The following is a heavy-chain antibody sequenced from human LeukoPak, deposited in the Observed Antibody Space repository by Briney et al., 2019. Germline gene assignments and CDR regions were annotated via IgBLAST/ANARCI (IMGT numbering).Heavy chain of an antibody. J-gene: IGHJ5*02. CDR2: IYPSDSDT. V-gene: IGHV5-51*01. CDR3: ARGGNSNLNWFDP. Sequence: GESLKISCKGSGYSFTTYWIGWVRQMPGKGLEWMGIIYPSDSDTKYSPSFQGQVTISADKSISTAYLQWSSLKASDTAMYYCARGGNSNLNWFDPWGQGTLVAVSS. D-gene: IGHD4-23*01. CDR1: GYSFTTYW.